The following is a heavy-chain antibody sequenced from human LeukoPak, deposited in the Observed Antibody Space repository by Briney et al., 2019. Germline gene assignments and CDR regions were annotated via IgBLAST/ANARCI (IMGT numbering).Heavy chain of an antibody. Sequence: ASVKVSCKASGYTFTSYYMHWVRQAPGQGLEWMGIINPSGGSTSYAQKFQGRVTMTRDTSTSTDYMELSSLRSEDTAVYYCARVEGYGSGSYTFDYWGQGTLVTVSS. CDR3: ARVEGYGSGSYTFDY. CDR2: INPSGGST. D-gene: IGHD3-10*01. CDR1: GYTFTSYY. V-gene: IGHV1-46*01. J-gene: IGHJ4*02.